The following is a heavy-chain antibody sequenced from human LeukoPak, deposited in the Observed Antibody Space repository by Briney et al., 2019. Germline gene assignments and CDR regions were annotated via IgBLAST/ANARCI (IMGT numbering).Heavy chain of an antibody. CDR2: ISWNSGSI. CDR3: AKGSPPDYYGSGGYLDY. Sequence: GGSLRLSCAASGFTFDDYAMHWVRQAPGKGLEWVSGISWNSGSIGYADSVKGRFTISRDNAKNSLYLQMNSLRAEDTALYYCAKGSPPDYYGSGGYLDYWGQGTLVTVSS. V-gene: IGHV3-9*01. D-gene: IGHD3-10*01. J-gene: IGHJ4*02. CDR1: GFTFDDYA.